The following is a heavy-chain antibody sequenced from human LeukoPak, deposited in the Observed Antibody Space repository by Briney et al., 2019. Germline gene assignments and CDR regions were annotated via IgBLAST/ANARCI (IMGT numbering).Heavy chain of an antibody. V-gene: IGHV4-34*01. CDR3: ARGPHFGNCSGGSCYSSNWFDP. D-gene: IGHD2-15*01. Sequence: SETLSLTCAVYGGSFSGYYWSWIRQPPGKGLEWIGEINHSGSTNYNPSLKSRVTISVDMSKNQFSLKLSSVTAADTAVYYCARGPHFGNCSGGSCYSSNWFDPWGQGTLVTVSS. CDR2: INHSGST. J-gene: IGHJ5*02. CDR1: GGSFSGYY.